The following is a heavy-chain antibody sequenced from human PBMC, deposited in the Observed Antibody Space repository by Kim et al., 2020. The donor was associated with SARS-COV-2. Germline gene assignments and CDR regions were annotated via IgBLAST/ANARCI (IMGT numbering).Heavy chain of an antibody. CDR2: ISLDGTRT. CDR3: AKGVINSGFDY. J-gene: IGHJ4*02. V-gene: IGHV3-23*01. D-gene: IGHD1-26*01. CDR1: GFTFSTSP. Sequence: GGSLRLSCVASGFTFSTSPMGWVRQAPGKCLEWVSRISLDGTRTYYADSVKGRVTMSSDKSKNMLYLHMNSLRVEDTAVYYCAKGVINSGFDYWGQGTQVTVSS.